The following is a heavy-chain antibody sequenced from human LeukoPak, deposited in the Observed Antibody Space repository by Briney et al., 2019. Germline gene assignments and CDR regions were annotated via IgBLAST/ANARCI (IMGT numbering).Heavy chain of an antibody. CDR3: ARVRIGETSYDASDV. CDR2: IYITGST. Sequence: PSETLSLTCTVSGRSVSAYNRTWVRQPPGKGLERNGDIYITGSTNYNPYRKRRDTMSVDTSKNQFSLRLSSVTAADTAVYYCARVRIGETSYDASDVWGLGTMVTVSS. CDR1: GRSVSAYN. D-gene: IGHD1-26*01. J-gene: IGHJ3*01. V-gene: IGHV4-59*02.